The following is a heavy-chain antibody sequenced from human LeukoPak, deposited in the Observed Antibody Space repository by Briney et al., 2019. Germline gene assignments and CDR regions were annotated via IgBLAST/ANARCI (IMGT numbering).Heavy chain of an antibody. CDR3: ARRDSGSYPFDH. V-gene: IGHV1-69*04. D-gene: IGHD1-26*01. CDR2: IIPILGIA. CDR1: GGTFSSYA. J-gene: IGHJ4*02. Sequence: GASVKVSCKASGGTFSSYAISWVRQAPGQGLEWMGRIIPILGIANYAQKFQGRVTITADKSTSTAYMELSSLRSEDTAVYYCARRDSGSYPFDHWGQGTLVTVSS.